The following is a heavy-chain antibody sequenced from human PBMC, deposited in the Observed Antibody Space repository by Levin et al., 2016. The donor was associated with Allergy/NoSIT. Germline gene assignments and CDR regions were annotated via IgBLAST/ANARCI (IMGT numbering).Heavy chain of an antibody. Sequence: WIRQPPGKGLEWIGSIYYSGSTYYNPSLKSRVTISVDTSKNQFSLKLSSVTAADTAVYYCARRGVGASWNWGQGTLVTVSS. CDR3: ARRGVGASWN. J-gene: IGHJ4*02. CDR2: IYYSGST. D-gene: IGHD1-26*01. V-gene: IGHV4-39*01.